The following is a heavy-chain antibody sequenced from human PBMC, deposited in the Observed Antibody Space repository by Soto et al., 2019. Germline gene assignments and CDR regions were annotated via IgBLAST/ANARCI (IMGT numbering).Heavy chain of an antibody. D-gene: IGHD2-2*01. Sequence: SVKVSCKASGGTFSSYAISWVRQAPGQGLEWMGGIIPIFGTANYAQKFQGRVTITADESTSTAYMELSSLRSEDTAVYYCARVLTVVPAAMMLGFDYYYGMDVWGQGTTVTVSS. V-gene: IGHV1-69*13. CDR1: GGTFSSYA. J-gene: IGHJ6*02. CDR2: IIPIFGTA. CDR3: ARVLTVVPAAMMLGFDYYYGMDV.